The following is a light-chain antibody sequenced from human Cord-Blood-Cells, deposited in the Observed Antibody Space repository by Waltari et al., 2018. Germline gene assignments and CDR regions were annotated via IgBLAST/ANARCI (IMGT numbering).Light chain of an antibody. CDR1: SSDVGGYNY. Sequence: QSALTQPASVSGSPGPALTFVCTGPSSDVGGYNYVPWYQQHQCKAPKLMICEVSNRPSGVSKRFSGSKSGNTASLTISGLQAEDEADYYCSSYTSSSTLVFGTGTKVTVL. CDR3: SSYTSSSTLV. J-gene: IGLJ1*01. V-gene: IGLV2-14*01. CDR2: EVS.